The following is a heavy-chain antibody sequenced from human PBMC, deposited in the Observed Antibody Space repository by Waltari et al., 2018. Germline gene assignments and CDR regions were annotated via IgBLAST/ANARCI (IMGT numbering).Heavy chain of an antibody. CDR2: IYYSGST. CDR1: GGSISSRSYY. Sequence: QLQLQESGPGLVKPSETLSLTCTVSGGSISSRSYYWGWIRRPPGKGLEWIGSIYYSGSTYYNPSLKSRVTISVDTSKNQFSLKLSSVTAADTAVYYCASPITPMVVTPGDAFDIWGQGTMVTVSS. J-gene: IGHJ3*02. V-gene: IGHV4-39*07. D-gene: IGHD2-21*02. CDR3: ASPITPMVVTPGDAFDI.